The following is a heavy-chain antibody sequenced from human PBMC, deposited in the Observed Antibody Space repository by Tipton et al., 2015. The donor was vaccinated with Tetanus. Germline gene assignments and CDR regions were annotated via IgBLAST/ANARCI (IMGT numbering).Heavy chain of an antibody. D-gene: IGHD6-6*01. CDR2: VYYSGDT. CDR3: ARDQGGGRVVRLNWFDP. J-gene: IGHJ5*02. V-gene: IGHV4-31*11. CDR1: GDSFTGFY. Sequence: TLSLTCAVSGDSFTGFYWHWLRQSPGKGLEWIGYVYYSGDTYYNPSLKSRVTISVDTSKNQFSLDLYSVTAADTAVYYCARDQGGGRVVRLNWFDPWGQGTLVTVSS.